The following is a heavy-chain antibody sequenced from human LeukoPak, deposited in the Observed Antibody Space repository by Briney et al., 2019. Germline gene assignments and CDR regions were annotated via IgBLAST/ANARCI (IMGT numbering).Heavy chain of an antibody. V-gene: IGHV4-30-4*08. Sequence: SETLSLTCTVSGGSISSGDYYWSWIRQPPGMGLEWIGYIYYSGSTYYNPSLKSRVTISVDTSKNQFSLKLSSVTAADTAVYYCARESNKVVRGVIITHAFDYWGQGTLVTVSS. D-gene: IGHD3-10*01. CDR3: ARESNKVVRGVIITHAFDY. J-gene: IGHJ4*02. CDR2: IYYSGST. CDR1: GGSISSGDYY.